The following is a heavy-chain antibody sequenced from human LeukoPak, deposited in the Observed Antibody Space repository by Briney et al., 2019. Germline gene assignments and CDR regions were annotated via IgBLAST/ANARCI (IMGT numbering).Heavy chain of an antibody. CDR1: GGSISSGDYY. V-gene: IGHV4-30-4*01. CDR3: ARDLRKPEGIAAATYYFDY. Sequence: SQTLSLTCTVSGGSISSGDYYWSWIRQPPGKGLEWIGYIYYSGSTYYNPSLKSRVTISVDTSKNQFSLKLSSVTAADTAVYYCARDLRKPEGIAAATYYFDYXXXGTLVTVSS. CDR2: IYYSGST. J-gene: IGHJ4*01. D-gene: IGHD6-13*01.